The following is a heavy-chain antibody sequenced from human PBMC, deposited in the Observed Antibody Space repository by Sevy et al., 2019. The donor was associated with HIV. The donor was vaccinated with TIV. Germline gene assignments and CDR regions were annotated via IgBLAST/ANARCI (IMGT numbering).Heavy chain of an antibody. J-gene: IGHJ3*02. V-gene: IGHV1-2*02. CDR3: ARSISAGNPDAFDI. Sequence: ASVKVSCKASGYTFTGYYMHWVRQAPGQGLEWMGWINPNSGGTNYAQKFQGRVTMTRDTSISTAYMALSRLRSDDTAVYYCARSISAGNPDAFDIWGQGTMVTVSS. CDR2: INPNSGGT. D-gene: IGHD3-3*02. CDR1: GYTFTGYY.